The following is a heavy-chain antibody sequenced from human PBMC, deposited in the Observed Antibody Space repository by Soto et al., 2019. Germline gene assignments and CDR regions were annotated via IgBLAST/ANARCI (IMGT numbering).Heavy chain of an antibody. Sequence: QVQLVQSGAEVKKPGASVKVSCKASGYTFTSYDINWVRQATGQGLEWMGWMNPNSGNTGYAQKFQGRVTMTRNTSKITDYMALSNLRSEDTAVYYCARVIGDYDFWSGYYGWGQGTLVTVS. CDR2: MNPNSGNT. D-gene: IGHD3-3*01. V-gene: IGHV1-8*01. J-gene: IGHJ4*02. CDR1: GYTFTSYD. CDR3: ARVIGDYDFWSGYYG.